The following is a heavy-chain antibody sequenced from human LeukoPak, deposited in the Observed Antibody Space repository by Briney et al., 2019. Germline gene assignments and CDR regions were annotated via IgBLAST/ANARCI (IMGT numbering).Heavy chain of an antibody. D-gene: IGHD2-2*01. CDR1: GGSISSGSYY. V-gene: IGHV4-30-2*01. J-gene: IGHJ3*02. CDR2: IYRTGST. Sequence: PSETLSLTCTVSGGSISSGSYYWSWIRQPPGKGLEWVGSIYRTGSTYYNPSLKSRVTISVDRSKNQFSLKLTSVTAADTAVYYCARDDGYCSSTRCYGAFDIRGQGTMVTVSS. CDR3: ARDDGYCSSTRCYGAFDI.